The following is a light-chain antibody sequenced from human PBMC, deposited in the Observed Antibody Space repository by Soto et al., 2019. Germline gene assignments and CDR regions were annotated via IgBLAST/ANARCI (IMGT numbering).Light chain of an antibody. Sequence: EIVLTQSPATLSLSPGERVTLSCRASQSVSSYVAWYQQKPGQAPRLLMYGASSRATGTPDRISGGGSGTDFTLTISRLEPEDFAVYYCQHYVTSSITFGQGTRLEIK. V-gene: IGKV3-20*01. CDR2: GAS. CDR1: QSVSSY. J-gene: IGKJ5*01. CDR3: QHYVTSSIT.